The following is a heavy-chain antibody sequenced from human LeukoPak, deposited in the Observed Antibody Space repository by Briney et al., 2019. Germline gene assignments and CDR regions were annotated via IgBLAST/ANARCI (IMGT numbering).Heavy chain of an antibody. CDR2: IYTSGTT. CDR3: ARTSPRAATFDY. V-gene: IGHV4-4*07. J-gene: IGHJ4*02. CDR1: GGSISSCY. Sequence: PSETLSLTCAVSGGSISSCYWSWIRQPAGKGLEWIGRIYTSGTTNYNPSLKSRVTMSVDTSKNQFSLNLNSVTAADTAVYYCARTSPRAATFDYWGQGTLVTVSS. D-gene: IGHD2-15*01.